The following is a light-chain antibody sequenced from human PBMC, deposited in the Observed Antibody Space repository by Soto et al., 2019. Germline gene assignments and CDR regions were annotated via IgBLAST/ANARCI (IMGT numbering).Light chain of an antibody. CDR2: HST. CDR1: QSIHTS. V-gene: IGKV3-11*01. Sequence: LSPGERATPSCRASQSIHTSLAWYQQKSGKPPRLAIYHSTLRASGVPDRFGGSRCGTEFTLTINSLEPEDFAVYYCQQRNVWPPITFGQGTRLEIK. J-gene: IGKJ5*01. CDR3: QQRNVWPPIT.